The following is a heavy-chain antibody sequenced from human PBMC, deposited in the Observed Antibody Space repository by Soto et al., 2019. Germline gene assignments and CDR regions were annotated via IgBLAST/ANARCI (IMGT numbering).Heavy chain of an antibody. D-gene: IGHD2-2*02. CDR1: GFTFSSYA. CDR3: ARDGRSVDCSSTSCYKGKPRYYYYGMDV. J-gene: IGHJ6*02. Sequence: QVQLVESGGGVVQPGRSLRLSCAASGFTFSSYAMHWVRQAPGKGLQWVAVISYDGSNKYYADSVKGRFTISRDNSKNPLYLQMNSLRAEDTAVYYCARDGRSVDCSSTSCYKGKPRYYYYGMDVWGQGTTVTVSS. CDR2: ISYDGSNK. V-gene: IGHV3-30-3*01.